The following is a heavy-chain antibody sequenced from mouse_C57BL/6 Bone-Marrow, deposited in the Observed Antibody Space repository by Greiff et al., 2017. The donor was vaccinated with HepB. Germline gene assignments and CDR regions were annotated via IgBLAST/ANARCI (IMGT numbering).Heavy chain of an antibody. D-gene: IGHD1-1*01. CDR3: ARAGYYSPRAMDY. Sequence: VQLQQSGPELVKPGASVKISCKASGYTFTDYYINWVKQRPGQGLEWIGWIFPGSGSTYYNEKFKGKATLTVDKSSSTAYMLLSSLTSEDSAVYFCARAGYYSPRAMDYWGQGTSVTVSS. J-gene: IGHJ4*01. CDR1: GYTFTDYY. V-gene: IGHV1-75*01. CDR2: IFPGSGST.